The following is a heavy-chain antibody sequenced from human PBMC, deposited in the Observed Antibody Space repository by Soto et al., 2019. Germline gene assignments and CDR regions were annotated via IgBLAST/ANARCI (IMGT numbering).Heavy chain of an antibody. J-gene: IGHJ4*02. CDR1: GDSISSYY. CDR2: TYITGDT. Sequence: PSETLSLTCRVSGDSISSYYWSWIRQSAGKGLEWIGRTYITGDTNYNASLKSRVTMSVDTSKNQLSLTLSSVPAADTAVYYCAREYTKIVDGPTPFYFDYWGQGTPVTVSS. CDR3: AREYTKIVDGPTPFYFDY. D-gene: IGHD6-19*01. V-gene: IGHV4-4*07.